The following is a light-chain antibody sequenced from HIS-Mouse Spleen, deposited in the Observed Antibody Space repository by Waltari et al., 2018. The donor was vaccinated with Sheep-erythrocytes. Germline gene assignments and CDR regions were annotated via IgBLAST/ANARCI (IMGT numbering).Light chain of an antibody. J-gene: IGLJ1*01. CDR1: ALPKKY. CDR3: YSTDSSGNHRV. V-gene: IGLV3-10*01. Sequence: SYELTQPPSVSVSPGQTARITCSGDALPKKYAYWYQQTSGQAPVLVIYEDSKRPSGIPERVSGSSSGTMATLTISGAQVEDEADYYCYSTDSSGNHRVFGTGTKVTVL. CDR2: EDS.